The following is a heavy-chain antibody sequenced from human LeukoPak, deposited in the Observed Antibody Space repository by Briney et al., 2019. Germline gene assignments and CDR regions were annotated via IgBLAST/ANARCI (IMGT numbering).Heavy chain of an antibody. Sequence: GGSLRLSCAASGFTFRNYAMSWVRQAPGKGLGWVSGTSGSGGNTYYADSVKGRFTISRDNSKNTLYLQMNSLRAEDTAVYYCAKDLYTGSWYYGMDVWGQGTTVTVSS. D-gene: IGHD6-6*01. CDR3: AKDLYTGSWYYGMDV. CDR1: GFTFRNYA. CDR2: TSGSGGNT. V-gene: IGHV3-23*01. J-gene: IGHJ6*02.